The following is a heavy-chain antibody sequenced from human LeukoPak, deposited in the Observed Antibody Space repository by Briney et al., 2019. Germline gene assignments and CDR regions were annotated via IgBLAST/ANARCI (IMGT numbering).Heavy chain of an antibody. D-gene: IGHD3-16*01. CDR3: AREGEELGSFFYY. CDR1: GYTFTGYY. CDR2: INPNSGGT. J-gene: IGHJ4*02. V-gene: IGHV1-2*02. Sequence: ASVKVSYKASGYTFTGYYMHWVRQAPGQGLEWMGWINPNSGGTNYAQKFQGRITMTRDTSISTAYMELSRLRSDDTAVYYCAREGEELGSFFYYWGQGTLVTVSS.